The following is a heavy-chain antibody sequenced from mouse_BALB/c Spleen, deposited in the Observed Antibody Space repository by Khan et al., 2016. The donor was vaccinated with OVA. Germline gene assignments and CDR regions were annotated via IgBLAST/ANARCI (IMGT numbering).Heavy chain of an antibody. D-gene: IGHD1-1*01. Sequence: QVQLQQSGAELAKPGASVKMSCKASGYTFSNYWILWVKQRPGQGLEWIGYINPSTGYTEYNQNFKDKATLTADKSSSTAYMQLSRLTSEDSAVYYCASRGLRWDFDYWGQGTTLTVSS. CDR2: INPSTGYT. J-gene: IGHJ2*01. CDR3: ASRGLRWDFDY. V-gene: IGHV1-7*01. CDR1: GYTFSNYW.